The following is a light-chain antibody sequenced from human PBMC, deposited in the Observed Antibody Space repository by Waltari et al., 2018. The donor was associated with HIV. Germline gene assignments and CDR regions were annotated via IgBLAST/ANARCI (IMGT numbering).Light chain of an antibody. CDR1: ALARQY. Sequence: SFELTQPPSVSVSPGQTARITCSGDALARQYVHWYQQKPGQAPVVVIYKDTERPSGIPERFSGSSSGTTVTLTINGVQAEDEADYYCQSADTGGTRVFGSGTKVTVL. J-gene: IGLJ1*01. CDR3: QSADTGGTRV. CDR2: KDT. V-gene: IGLV3-25*03.